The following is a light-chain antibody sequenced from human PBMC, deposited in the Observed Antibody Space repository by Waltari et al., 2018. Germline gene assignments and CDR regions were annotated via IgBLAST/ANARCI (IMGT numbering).Light chain of an antibody. J-gene: IGKJ4*01. CDR3: QQFNSYPLT. CDR1: QCIRSF. V-gene: IGKV1-9*01. Sequence: IQLPQSPSSLSASAGDRVAITCRASQCIRSFLAWYQQKPGKAPKLLIYAASTLQSGVPSRFSGSGSGTDFSLTISSLQPEDFATYYCQQFNSYPLTFGGGTKVEIK. CDR2: AAS.